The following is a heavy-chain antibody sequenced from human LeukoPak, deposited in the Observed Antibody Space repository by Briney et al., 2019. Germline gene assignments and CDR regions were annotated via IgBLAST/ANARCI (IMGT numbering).Heavy chain of an antibody. Sequence: PSETLSLTCTVSGDSIRSYHWSWIRQPPGKGLEWIGHIHYSGRTNYNPSLRSRVTISVDTSKNQFSLKLTSVTAADTAVYYCGKHEGTAGPFDSWGQGTLVTVSS. J-gene: IGHJ4*02. CDR2: IHYSGRT. CDR1: GDSIRSYH. D-gene: IGHD6-13*01. V-gene: IGHV4-59*08. CDR3: GKHEGTAGPFDS.